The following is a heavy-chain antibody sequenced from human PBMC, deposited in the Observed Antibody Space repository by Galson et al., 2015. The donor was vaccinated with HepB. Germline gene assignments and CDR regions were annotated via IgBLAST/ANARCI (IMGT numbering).Heavy chain of an antibody. CDR2: MNPDSGNT. CDR1: GYTFTSYD. J-gene: IGHJ3*02. V-gene: IGHV1-8*01. D-gene: IGHD3-3*01. Sequence: SVKVSCKASGYTFTSYDIHWVRQATGQGLEWMGWMNPDSGNTGYAQKFQGRVTMTRNTSISTAYMELSSLRSEDTAVYYCARGATSITIFGVVIIRSAFDICGRATMVT. CDR3: ARGATSITIFGVVIIRSAFDI.